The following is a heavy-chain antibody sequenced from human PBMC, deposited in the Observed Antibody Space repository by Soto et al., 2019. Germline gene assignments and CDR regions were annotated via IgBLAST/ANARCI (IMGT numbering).Heavy chain of an antibody. J-gene: IGHJ4*02. D-gene: IGHD1-26*01. V-gene: IGHV4-39*01. CDR2: IYYAGST. CDR3: ARGLITGSQYSGGWYYFDS. CDR1: GGSISTDSHY. Sequence: PSETLSLTCTVPGGSISTDSHYWGWIRQPPGKGLEWIGRIYYAGSTYKNPSLHSRVTISVHTSNSQFSLELSSVTAADTAVYYCARGLITGSQYSGGWYYFDSWGQGTQVTVSS.